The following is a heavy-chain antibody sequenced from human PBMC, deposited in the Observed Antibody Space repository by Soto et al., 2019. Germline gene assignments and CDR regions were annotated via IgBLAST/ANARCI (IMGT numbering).Heavy chain of an antibody. Sequence: PGGSLRLSCEASGFTFSSYGMHWVRQAPRKGLEWVAVISYDGCNKYYADSVKGRFTISRYNSKNTLYLQMNSLRAEDTAVYYCAKDRRNYYYGMDVWGQGTTVTSP. CDR2: ISYDGCNK. CDR1: GFTFSSYG. CDR3: AKDRRNYYYGMDV. V-gene: IGHV3-30*18. J-gene: IGHJ6*02.